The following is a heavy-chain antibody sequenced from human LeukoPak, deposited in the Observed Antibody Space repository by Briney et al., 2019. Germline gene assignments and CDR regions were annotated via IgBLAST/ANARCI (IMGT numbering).Heavy chain of an antibody. CDR3: ARLGAYDFWSGYSPYYFGY. V-gene: IGHV1-2*02. Sequence: ASVKVSCKASGYTFTGYYMHWVRQAPGQGLEWMGWINPNSGGTNYAQKFQGRVTMTRDTSISTAYMELSRLRSDDTAVYYCARLGAYDFWSGYSPYYFGYWGQGTLVTVSS. CDR1: GYTFTGYY. CDR2: INPNSGGT. D-gene: IGHD3-3*01. J-gene: IGHJ4*02.